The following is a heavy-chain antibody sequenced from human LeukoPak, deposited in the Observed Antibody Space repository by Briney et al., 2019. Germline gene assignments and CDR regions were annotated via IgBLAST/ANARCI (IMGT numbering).Heavy chain of an antibody. D-gene: IGHD3-22*01. Sequence: PSETLSLTCIVSGGSISSSTYYWGWIRQPPGKGLEWIGSIYYSGSTYYNPSLKSRVTISVDTSKKQFSLKLSSVNDADTAVYYCAGLSYYYDSSGSHPFDYWGQGTLVTVSS. CDR2: IYYSGST. J-gene: IGHJ4*02. CDR3: AGLSYYYDSSGSHPFDY. V-gene: IGHV4-39*01. CDR1: GGSISSSTYY.